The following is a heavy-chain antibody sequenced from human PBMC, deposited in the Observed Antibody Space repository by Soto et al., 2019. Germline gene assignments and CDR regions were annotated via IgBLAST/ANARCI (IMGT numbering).Heavy chain of an antibody. CDR1: GASISRFGLH. V-gene: IGHV4-39*01. CDR2: IFEGATS. CDR3: AGRGSGHTFDY. D-gene: IGHD3-10*01. J-gene: IGHJ4*02. Sequence: QLQLQESGPGLVKPSETLSLTCAVSGASISRFGLHWGWLRQPPGQGLMWVRSIFEGATSFYNSSLKSRVTIAADTSKSHSSQNLRSVTATDTAVYYCAGRGSGHTFDYWGQGTLVTVSS.